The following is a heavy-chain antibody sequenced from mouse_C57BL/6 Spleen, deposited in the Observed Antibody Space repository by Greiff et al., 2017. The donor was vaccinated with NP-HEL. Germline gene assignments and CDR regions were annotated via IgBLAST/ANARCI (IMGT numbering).Heavy chain of an antibody. Sequence: EVQLQQSGPVLVKPGASVKMSCKASGYTFTDYYMNWVKQSHGKSLEWIGVINPYNGGTSYNQKFKGKATLTVDKSSSTAYMELNSLTSEDSAVYYCARRNPCFAYWGQGTLVTVSA. V-gene: IGHV1-19*01. J-gene: IGHJ3*01. CDR2: INPYNGGT. CDR1: GYTFTDYY. CDR3: ARRNPCFAY.